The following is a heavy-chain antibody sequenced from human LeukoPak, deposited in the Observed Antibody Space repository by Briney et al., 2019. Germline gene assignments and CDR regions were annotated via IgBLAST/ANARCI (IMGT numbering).Heavy chain of an antibody. CDR2: INSDGSST. J-gene: IGHJ4*02. Sequence: GGSLRLSCAASGFTFSSYWMHWVRQAPGKGLVWVSRINSDGSSTTYADSVKGRFTISGDNAKNTLYLQMNSLRAEDTAVYYCASFACSSPSWEYFDYWGQGTLVTVSS. CDR1: GFTFSSYW. D-gene: IGHD2-2*01. V-gene: IGHV3-74*01. CDR3: ASFACSSPSWEYFDY.